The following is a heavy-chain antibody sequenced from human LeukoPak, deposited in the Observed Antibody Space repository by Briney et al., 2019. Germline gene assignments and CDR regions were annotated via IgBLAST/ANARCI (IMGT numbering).Heavy chain of an antibody. CDR2: IIPIFGTA. J-gene: IGHJ4*02. CDR3: ARSLDYYDSSGYYYYSDY. D-gene: IGHD3-22*01. Sequence: SVKVSCKASGGTFSSYAISWVRQAPGQGLEWMGGIIPIFGTANYAQKFQGRVTITTDESTSTAYMELSSLRSEDTAVYYCARSLDYYDSSGYYYYSDYWGQGTLVTVSS. CDR1: GGTFSSYA. V-gene: IGHV1-69*05.